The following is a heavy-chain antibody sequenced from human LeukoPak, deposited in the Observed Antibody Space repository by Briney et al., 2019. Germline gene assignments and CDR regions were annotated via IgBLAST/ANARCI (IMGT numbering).Heavy chain of an antibody. CDR3: ARVSPPSCLFDSSGQCGYYFDY. CDR1: GGSISSSSYY. D-gene: IGHD3-22*01. J-gene: IGHJ4*02. V-gene: IGHV4-39*07. CDR2: IYYSGST. Sequence: SETLSLTCTVSGGSISSSSYYWGWIRQPPGKGLEWIGSIYYSGSTYYNPSLKSRVTISVDTSKNQFSLKLSSVTAADTAVYYCARVSPPSCLFDSSGQCGYYFDYWGQGTLVTVSS.